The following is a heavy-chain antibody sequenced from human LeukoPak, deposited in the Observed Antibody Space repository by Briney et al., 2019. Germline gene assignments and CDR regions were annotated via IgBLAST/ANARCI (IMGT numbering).Heavy chain of an antibody. V-gene: IGHV3-74*03. D-gene: IGHD2/OR15-2a*01. J-gene: IGHJ4*02. CDR3: AKDPFCDY. Sequence: PGGSLRLSCAASGFPFSPYWMHWVRQAPGKGLVWVSRINNDGSSTMYADSVKGRFTISRDNARNTLYLQMNSLRAEDTAVYYCAKDPFCDYWGQGTLVTVSS. CDR2: INNDGSST. CDR1: GFPFSPYW.